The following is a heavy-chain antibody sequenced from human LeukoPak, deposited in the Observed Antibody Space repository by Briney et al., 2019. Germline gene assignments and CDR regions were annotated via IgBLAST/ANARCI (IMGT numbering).Heavy chain of an antibody. J-gene: IGHJ3*02. Sequence: GGSLRLSCAASGFTFSNYAMTWVRQVPGKGLEWVSTISGSGGTTHYVDSVKGRVTISRDNSKNTLDLQMNSLRAEDTAVYYCAKGGSSWFAFDIWGQGTMVTVSS. CDR1: GFTFSNYA. V-gene: IGHV3-23*01. CDR2: ISGSGGTT. CDR3: AKGGSSWFAFDI. D-gene: IGHD6-13*01.